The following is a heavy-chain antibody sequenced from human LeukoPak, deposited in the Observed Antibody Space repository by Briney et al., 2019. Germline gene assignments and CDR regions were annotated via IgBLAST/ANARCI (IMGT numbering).Heavy chain of an antibody. CDR3: ARGLNYAGSGYYFDS. CDR1: GDSISSGSYY. V-gene: IGHV4-61*02. CDR2: IYTSGST. J-gene: IGHJ4*02. Sequence: SETLSLTCTVSGDSISSGSYYWSWIRQPAGKGLEWIGRIYTSGSTNYNPSLKSRVTISVDTSKNQFSLKLSSVTAADTAVYYCARGLNYAGSGYYFDSWGPGTVVTVSS. D-gene: IGHD3-22*01.